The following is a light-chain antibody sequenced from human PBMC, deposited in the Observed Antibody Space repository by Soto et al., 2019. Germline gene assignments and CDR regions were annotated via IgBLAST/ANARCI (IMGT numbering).Light chain of an antibody. CDR2: DAS. CDR3: QQRSNWPLT. CDR1: QSVSSS. V-gene: IGKV3-11*01. J-gene: IGKJ4*01. Sequence: IVLPQSPATLSLSPGERATLSCRASQSVSSSLAWYQQKPGQTPRLLIYDASNRATGIPARFNGSGSGTDFTLTVSSLEPEDFAVYYCQQRSNWPLTFGGGTKVEIK.